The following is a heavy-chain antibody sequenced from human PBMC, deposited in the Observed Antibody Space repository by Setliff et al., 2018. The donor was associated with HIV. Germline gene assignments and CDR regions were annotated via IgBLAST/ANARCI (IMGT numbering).Heavy chain of an antibody. J-gene: IGHJ5*02. D-gene: IGHD1-26*01. CDR2: IKSKEDGGTI. CDR1: GMTFSDAW. Sequence: PGGSLRLSCAASGMTFSDAWMTWVRQAPGKGLEWVGRIKSKEDGGTIEYAAPVKGRFTISRDDSKDTLYLQMNSLKIEDTAVYYCTTRLSGSYIPNWFDPWGQGTLVTVSS. CDR3: TTRLSGSYIPNWFDP. V-gene: IGHV3-15*01.